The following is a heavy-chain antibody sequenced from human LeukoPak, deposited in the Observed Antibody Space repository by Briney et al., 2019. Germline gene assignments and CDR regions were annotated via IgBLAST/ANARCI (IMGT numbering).Heavy chain of an antibody. CDR3: AREMATIERTGGDFDY. V-gene: IGHV1-18*01. J-gene: IGHJ4*02. D-gene: IGHD5-24*01. CDR1: GYTFTSYG. CDR2: ISAYNGNT. Sequence: GASVKVSCKASGYTFTSYGISWVRQAPGQGLEWMGWISAYNGNTNYAQKLQGRVTMTTDTSTSTAYMELRSLRSDDTAVYYCAREMATIERTGGDFDYWGQGTLVTVSS.